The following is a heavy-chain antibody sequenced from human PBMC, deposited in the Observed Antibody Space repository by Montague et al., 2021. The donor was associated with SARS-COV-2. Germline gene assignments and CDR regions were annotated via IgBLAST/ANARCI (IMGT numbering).Heavy chain of an antibody. CDR3: ASDLNEYSSSGGFDY. D-gene: IGHD6-6*01. Sequence: SETLSLTCTVSGGSISSSSYYWVWIRQPPGMGLEWIGSNNYSGNTYHNPTLKIRVTISVATSKNQFALNLISVTAADTSVYYCASDLNEYSSSGGFDYWGQGTLVTVSS. V-gene: IGHV4-39*06. CDR2: NNYSGNT. J-gene: IGHJ4*02. CDR1: GGSISSSSYY.